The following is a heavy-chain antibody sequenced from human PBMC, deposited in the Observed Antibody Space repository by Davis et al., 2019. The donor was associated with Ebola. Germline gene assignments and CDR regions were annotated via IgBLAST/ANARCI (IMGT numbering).Heavy chain of an antibody. CDR2: IYPGDSDT. CDR1: GYNFDYFW. V-gene: IGHV5-51*01. J-gene: IGHJ3*02. CDR3: ARPTFARDLDAFDI. Sequence: GGSLRLSCQGSGYNFDYFWIAWVRQMPGKGLEWMGIIYPGDSDTRYSPSFQGQVTISANKSISTAYLQWSSLKASDTAMYYCARPTFARDLDAFDIWGQGTMVTVSS.